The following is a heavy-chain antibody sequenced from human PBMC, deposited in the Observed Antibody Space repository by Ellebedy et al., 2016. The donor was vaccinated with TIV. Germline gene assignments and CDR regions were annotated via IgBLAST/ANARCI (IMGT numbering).Heavy chain of an antibody. CDR2: INHRGST. V-gene: IGHV4-34*01. Sequence: SETLSLTCAVYGGSLSGHPWSWVRQPPGKGLEWIGEINHRGSTTYNQSLRSRVTISIDTSKHQFSLRLSAVTAADTAVYYCARGNFQDVDLDHWYFDLWGRGTLVTVSS. D-gene: IGHD2/OR15-2a*01. J-gene: IGHJ2*01. CDR3: ARGNFQDVDLDHWYFDL. CDR1: GGSLSGHP.